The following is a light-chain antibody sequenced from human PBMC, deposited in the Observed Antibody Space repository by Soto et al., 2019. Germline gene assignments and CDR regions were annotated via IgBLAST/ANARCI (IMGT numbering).Light chain of an antibody. CDR2: DAS. CDR3: QQRDKWPPA. J-gene: IGKJ1*01. CDR1: QSVSYK. Sequence: EIVLTQSPVTLSLSPGERATLSCRASQSVSYKLAWYQQRPGQAPRLLIFDASKRATGIPARFSGSGSGTDFTLTISSLEPEDFAIYYWQQRDKWPPAFGQGTKVEFK. V-gene: IGKV3-11*01.